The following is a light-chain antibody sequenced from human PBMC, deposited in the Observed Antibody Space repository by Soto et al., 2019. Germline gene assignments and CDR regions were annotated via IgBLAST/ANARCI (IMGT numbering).Light chain of an antibody. CDR3: CSYAGAYKVV. Sequence: QSALTQPRSVSGSPGQSVTISCTGTTNDIGGYNYVSWCQQYPGKAPKLIIYDVDKRPSGVPDRFSGSKSGNTASLTISGLQAEDEADYYCCSYAGAYKVVFGGGTKVTVL. CDR1: TNDIGGYNY. J-gene: IGLJ2*01. CDR2: DVD. V-gene: IGLV2-11*01.